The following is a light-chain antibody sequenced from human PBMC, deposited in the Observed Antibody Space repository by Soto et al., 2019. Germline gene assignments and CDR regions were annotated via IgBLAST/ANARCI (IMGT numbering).Light chain of an antibody. CDR2: EVS. J-gene: IGLJ1*01. CDR1: SSDVGGYNY. Sequence: QSLLTQPASVYVSPGQSITISCTGTSSDVGGYNYVSWYQQHPGKAPKLMIYEVSNRPSGVSNRFSGSKSGNTASLTISGLQAEEEADYYCSSYTSSTNYVFGTGTKVTVL. V-gene: IGLV2-14*01. CDR3: SSYTSSTNYV.